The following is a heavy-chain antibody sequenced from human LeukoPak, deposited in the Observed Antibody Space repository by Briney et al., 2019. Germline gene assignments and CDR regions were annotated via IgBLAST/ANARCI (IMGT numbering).Heavy chain of an antibody. CDR3: ARRYYYDLGSFPFDF. Sequence: PSETLSLTCAVSGGPFSGYFWSWIRQSSGKGLEWIGEIHNSGTTNYNPSLNSRVTISEDTSKNQFYLNLSSVTAADTAVYYCARRYYYDLGSFPFDFWGQGTLVTVSS. J-gene: IGHJ4*02. CDR1: GGPFSGYF. V-gene: IGHV4-34*01. D-gene: IGHD3-10*01. CDR2: IHNSGTT.